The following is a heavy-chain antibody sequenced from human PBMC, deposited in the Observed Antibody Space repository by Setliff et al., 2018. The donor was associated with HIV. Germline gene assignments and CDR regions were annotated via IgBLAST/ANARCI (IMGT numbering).Heavy chain of an antibody. CDR2: INHSGST. CDR3: ARIFGDQGYYYGMDV. CDR1: GGSISSYY. J-gene: IGHJ6*02. Sequence: SETLSLTCTVSGGSISSYYWSWIRQPPGKGLEWIGEINHSGSTNYNPSLKSRVTISVDTSENQFSLKLSSVIAADTAVYYCARIFGDQGYYYGMDVWGQGTTVTVSS. D-gene: IGHD3-3*01. V-gene: IGHV4-34*01.